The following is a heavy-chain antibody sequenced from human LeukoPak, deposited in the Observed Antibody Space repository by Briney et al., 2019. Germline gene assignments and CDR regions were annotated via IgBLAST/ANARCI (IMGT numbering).Heavy chain of an antibody. V-gene: IGHV4-59*01. CDR2: IYYSGST. Sequence: KPSETLSLTCTDSGGSISSYYWSWIRQPPGKGLEWIGYIYYSGSTNYNPSLKSRVTISVDTSKNQFSLKLSSVTAADTAVYYCARVRITGTTTAFDYWGQGTLVTVSS. CDR1: GGSISSYY. D-gene: IGHD1-7*01. J-gene: IGHJ4*02. CDR3: ARVRITGTTTAFDY.